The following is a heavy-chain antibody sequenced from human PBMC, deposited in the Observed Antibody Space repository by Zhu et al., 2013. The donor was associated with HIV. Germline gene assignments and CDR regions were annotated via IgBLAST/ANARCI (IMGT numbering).Heavy chain of an antibody. CDR2: IYYSGST. J-gene: IGHJ6*03. D-gene: IGHD6-13*01. CDR3: ARDVRRAAAYYYYYYMDV. V-gene: IGHV4-39*07. Sequence: QVQLQESGPGLVKPSETLSLTCTVSGGSISSSSYYWGWIRQPPGKGLEWIGSIYYSGSTYYNPSLKSRVTISVDTSKNQFSLKLSSVTAADTAVYYCARDVRRAAAYYYYYYMDVWGKGPRSPSP. CDR1: GGSISSSSYY.